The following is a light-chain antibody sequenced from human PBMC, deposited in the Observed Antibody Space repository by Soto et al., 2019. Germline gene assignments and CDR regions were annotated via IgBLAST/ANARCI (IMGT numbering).Light chain of an antibody. V-gene: IGKV3-15*01. CDR3: QQYNKWPPT. CDR2: GAS. Sequence: EVLMTQFPATLSVSPGERATLSCRAGENIFTKLAGYQQKVGQTPRLVIFGASTRATGIPDRFSGSESGTEFTLTISSLQSEDIGIYYCQQYNKWPPTFGGGTKVEI. CDR1: ENIFTK. J-gene: IGKJ4*01.